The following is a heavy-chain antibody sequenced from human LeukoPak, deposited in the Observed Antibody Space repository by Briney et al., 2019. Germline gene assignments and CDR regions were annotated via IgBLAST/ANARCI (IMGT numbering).Heavy chain of an antibody. V-gene: IGHV3-30*02. J-gene: IGHJ4*02. D-gene: IGHD3-10*01. CDR1: GFTFSSYG. CDR3: AQGSHYYGSGSHRRGHYFDY. CDR2: VRYDGSNK. Sequence: GGSLRLSCAASGFTFSSYGMHWVRQAPGKGLEWVAVVRYDGSNKYYADFVKGRFTISRDNSKNTLYLQMNSLRGEDTTVYYCAQGSHYYGSGSHRRGHYFDYWGQGTLVTVSS.